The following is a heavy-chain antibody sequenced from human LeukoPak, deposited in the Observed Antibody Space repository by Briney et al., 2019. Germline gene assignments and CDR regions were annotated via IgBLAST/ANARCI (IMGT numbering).Heavy chain of an antibody. D-gene: IGHD1-1*01. CDR2: IYHSGST. J-gene: IGHJ6*02. CDR1: GGSISSSNW. CDR3: ARTMGNDYNYYYGMDV. V-gene: IGHV4-4*02. Sequence: SETLSLTCAVSGGSISSSNWWSWVRQPPGKGLEWIGEIYHSGSTNYNPSLKSRVTISVDTSKNQFSLKLSSVTAADTAVYYCARTMGNDYNYYYGMDVWGQGTTVTVSS.